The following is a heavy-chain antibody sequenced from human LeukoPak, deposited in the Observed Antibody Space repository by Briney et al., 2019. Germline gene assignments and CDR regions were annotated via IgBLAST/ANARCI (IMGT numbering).Heavy chain of an antibody. D-gene: IGHD3-16*01. J-gene: IGHJ3*02. CDR3: ARVYAPGDYVNDAFDI. V-gene: IGHV3-21*04. CDR1: GFTFSSYS. Sequence: GGSLRLSCAASGFTFSSYSMNWVRQAPGKGLEWVSSISSTSSYIYYADSVKGRFTISRDNAKNSLFLQMNSLRADDTAVYYCARVYAPGDYVNDAFDIWGQGTMVTVSS. CDR2: ISSTSSYI.